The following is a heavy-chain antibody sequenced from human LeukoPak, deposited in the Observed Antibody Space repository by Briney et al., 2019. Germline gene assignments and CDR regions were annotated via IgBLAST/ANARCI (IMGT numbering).Heavy chain of an antibody. D-gene: IGHD3-3*02. J-gene: IGHJ6*02. V-gene: IGHV4-61*02. CDR3: AKEGHFGSGHYGMDV. CDR2: IYTSGST. Sequence: SETLSLTCTVSGGSLSSGSYYWRWLRQPAGTGLEGIGRIYTSGSTNYNPSLKSRVTISVDTSQNQFSLRLTPVPAADTAVYYCAKEGHFGSGHYGMDVWGQGTTVTVSS. CDR1: GGSLSSGSYY.